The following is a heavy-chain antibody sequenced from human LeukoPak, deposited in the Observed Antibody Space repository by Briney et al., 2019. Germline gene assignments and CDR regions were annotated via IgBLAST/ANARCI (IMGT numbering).Heavy chain of an antibody. CDR1: GFTFSSYW. J-gene: IGHJ4*02. CDR3: ARDTGSGSFDY. Sequence: GGSLRLSCAASGFTFSSYWMSWVRQAPGKGLEWVANIKQDGCEKYYVDSVKGRFTISRDNAKNSLYLQMNSLRAEDTAVYYCARDTGSGSFDYWGQGTLVTVSS. D-gene: IGHD3-10*01. V-gene: IGHV3-7*01. CDR2: IKQDGCEK.